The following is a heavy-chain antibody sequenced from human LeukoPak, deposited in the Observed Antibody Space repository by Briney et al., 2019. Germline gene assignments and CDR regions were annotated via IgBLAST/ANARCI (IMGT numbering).Heavy chain of an antibody. J-gene: IGHJ4*02. Sequence: GGSLRLSCAASGFTVSSNYMSWVRQAPGKGLEWVSVIYSGGSTYYADSVKGRFTISRDNSKNTLYLQMTSLRAEDTAVYYCARAAAAGPFDYWGQGTLVTVSS. CDR3: ARAAAAGPFDY. V-gene: IGHV3-66*01. CDR1: GFTVSSNY. D-gene: IGHD6-13*01. CDR2: IYSGGST.